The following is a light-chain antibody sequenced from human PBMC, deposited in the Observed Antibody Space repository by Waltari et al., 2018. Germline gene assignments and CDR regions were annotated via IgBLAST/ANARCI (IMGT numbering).Light chain of an antibody. J-gene: IGLJ3*02. CDR1: GSNIGAGSD. CDR3: QSYDTSLSVV. Sequence: QSVLTQAPSMSGAPGQRVTISCTGRGSNIGAGSDVHWYQQLPRAAPKLLIYGSTSRPLGVPDRFFGSTSGTSASLVIIGLQPEDEAVYYCQSYDTSLSVVFGGGTKLTVL. V-gene: IGLV1-40*01. CDR2: GST.